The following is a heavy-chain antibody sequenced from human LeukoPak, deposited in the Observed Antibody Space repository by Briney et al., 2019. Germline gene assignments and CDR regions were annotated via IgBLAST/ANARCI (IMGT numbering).Heavy chain of an antibody. D-gene: IGHD6-13*01. V-gene: IGHV1-18*04. J-gene: IGHJ5*02. CDR2: ISAYNGNT. Sequence: GASLKVSCKASGYTFTSYYLHWVRQAPGQGLEWMGWISAYNGNTNYAQKLQGRVTMTTDTSTSTAYMELRSLRSDDTAVYYCARAGSSSWYSGGSDWFDPWGQGTLVTVSS. CDR3: ARAGSSSWYSGGSDWFDP. CDR1: GYTFTSYY.